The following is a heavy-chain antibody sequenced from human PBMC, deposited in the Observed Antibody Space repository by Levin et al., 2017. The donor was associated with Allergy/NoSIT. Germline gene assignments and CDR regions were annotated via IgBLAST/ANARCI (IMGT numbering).Heavy chain of an antibody. D-gene: IGHD4-17*01. CDR3: ARGGGSTVTTV. CDR1: GGSISSGSYY. Sequence: SQTLSLTCTVSGGSISSGSYYWSWIRQPAGKGLEWIGRIYTSGSTNYNPSLKSRVTISVDTSKNQFSLKLSSVTAADTAVYYCARGGGSTVTTVWGQGTLVTVSS. CDR2: IYTSGST. J-gene: IGHJ4*02. V-gene: IGHV4-61*02.